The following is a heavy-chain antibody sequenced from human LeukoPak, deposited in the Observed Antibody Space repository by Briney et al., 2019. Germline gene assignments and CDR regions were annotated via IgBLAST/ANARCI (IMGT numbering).Heavy chain of an antibody. J-gene: IGHJ5*02. CDR3: ARENDYGDYALWFDP. CDR1: GGSISSGSYY. Sequence: PSQTLSLTCTVSGGSISSGSYYWSWIRQPAGKGLEWIGRIYTSGSTNYNPSLKSRVTISVDTSKNQFSLKLSSVTAADTAVYYCARENDYGDYALWFDPWGQGTLVTVSS. CDR2: IYTSGST. V-gene: IGHV4-61*02. D-gene: IGHD4-17*01.